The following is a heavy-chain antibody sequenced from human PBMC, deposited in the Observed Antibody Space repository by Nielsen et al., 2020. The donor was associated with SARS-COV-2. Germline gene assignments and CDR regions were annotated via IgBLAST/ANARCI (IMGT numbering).Heavy chain of an antibody. J-gene: IGHJ3*02. V-gene: IGHV4-30-2*01. Sequence: SETLSLTCAVTGGSISSGGYSWSWIRQPPGKGLEWIGYIYHSGRTYYNPSLKSRVTISVDRSKNQFSLKLSSVTAADTAVYYCARGGRITFGGADDAFDIWGQGAMVTVSS. CDR2: IYHSGRT. D-gene: IGHD3-16*01. CDR1: GGSISSGGYS. CDR3: ARGGRITFGGADDAFDI.